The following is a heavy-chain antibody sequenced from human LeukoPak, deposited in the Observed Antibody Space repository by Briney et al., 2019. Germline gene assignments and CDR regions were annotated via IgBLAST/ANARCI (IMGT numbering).Heavy chain of an antibody. Sequence: ASVKVSSKASGYTFTRYYMHWVRQAPGQGLEWMGIINPSAGSTVYAQKFQGRVTMTRDMSTSTVHMELSSLRYEDTALYYCARDEGIPGTTWGANFHYWGQGTLVTVSS. D-gene: IGHD1-20*01. V-gene: IGHV1-46*01. CDR2: INPSAGST. CDR1: GYTFTRYY. CDR3: ARDEGIPGTTWGANFHY. J-gene: IGHJ4*02.